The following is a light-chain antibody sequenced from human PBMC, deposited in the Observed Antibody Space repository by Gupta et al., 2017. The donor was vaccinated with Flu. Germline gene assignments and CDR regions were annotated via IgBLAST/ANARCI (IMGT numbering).Light chain of an antibody. CDR3: SSCKNSSARYV. CDR2: DVR. CDR1: SSDVGSYNN. J-gene: IGLJ1*01. V-gene: IGLV2-14*01. Sequence: SALTQPASASASTGPSIPISCTCTSSDVGSYNNVSWYLQHPGTTPKLMMYDVRNRPSGVPNRFSGSKSGNTASLTISGLQAEDEADYYCSSCKNSSARYVFGTGTEDTVL.